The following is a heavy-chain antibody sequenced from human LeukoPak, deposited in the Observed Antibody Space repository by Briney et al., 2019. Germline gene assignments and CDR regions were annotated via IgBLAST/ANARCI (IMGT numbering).Heavy chain of an antibody. CDR3: GREIQAPGKTLEY. CDR1: EFTFSSYG. J-gene: IGHJ4*02. CDR2: IRYDGSNK. V-gene: IGHV3-30*02. Sequence: GGSLRLSCAASEFTFSSYGMHWVRQAPGKGLEWVAFIRYDGSNKYYADSVKGRFTISRDNSKNTLYLQMNSLRAEDTAVYYCGREIQAPGKTLEYWGQGTLVTVSS.